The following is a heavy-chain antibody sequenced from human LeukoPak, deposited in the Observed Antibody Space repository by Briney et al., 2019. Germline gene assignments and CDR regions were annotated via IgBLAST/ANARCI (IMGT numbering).Heavy chain of an antibody. J-gene: IGHJ3*02. V-gene: IGHV4-34*01. CDR3: ARADYYDSSGYYSRFRDAFDI. Sequence: SETLSLTCAVYGGSFSGYYWSWIRQPPGKGLEWIGEINHSGSTNYNPSLKSRVTISVDTSKNQFSLKLSSVTAADTAVYYCARADYYDSSGYYSRFRDAFDIWGQGTMVTVSS. CDR1: GGSFSGYY. D-gene: IGHD3-22*01. CDR2: INHSGST.